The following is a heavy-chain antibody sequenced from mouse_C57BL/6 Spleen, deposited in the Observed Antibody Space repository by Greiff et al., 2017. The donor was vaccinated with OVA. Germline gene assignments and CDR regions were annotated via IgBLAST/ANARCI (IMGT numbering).Heavy chain of an antibody. CDR3: ARAPLNYLYYFDY. V-gene: IGHV3-1*01. CDR1: GYSITSGYD. J-gene: IGHJ2*01. Sequence: EVQLQQSGPGMVKPSQSLSLTCTVTGYSITSGYDWHWIRHFPGNKLEWMGYISYSGSTNYNPSLKSRISITHDTSKNHFFLKLNSVTTEDTATYYCARAPLNYLYYFDYWGQGTTLTVSS. D-gene: IGHD2-1*01. CDR2: ISYSGST.